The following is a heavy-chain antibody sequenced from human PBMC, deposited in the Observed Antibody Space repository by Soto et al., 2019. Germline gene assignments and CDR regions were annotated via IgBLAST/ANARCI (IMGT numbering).Heavy chain of an antibody. CDR2: IPYDGSNK. CDR1: GFTFSRYV. D-gene: IGHD1-1*01. CDR3: ARETPGWNPFDY. Sequence: LRLSCAASGFTFSRYVMHWVRQAPGKGLEWAALIPYDGSNKQYADSVKGRFTISRDNSKNTLYLQVNSLRSEDTAVYYCARETPGWNPFDYWGQGTLVTVSS. V-gene: IGHV3-30*03. J-gene: IGHJ4*02.